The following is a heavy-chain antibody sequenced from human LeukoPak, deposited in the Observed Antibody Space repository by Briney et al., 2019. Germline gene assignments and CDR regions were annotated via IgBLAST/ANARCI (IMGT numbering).Heavy chain of an antibody. J-gene: IGHJ4*02. Sequence: NPSETLSLTCAVSGYSISSGYYWGWIRPPPGKGLEWIGSIYHSGSTYYNPSLKSRVTISVDTSKNQFSLKLSSVTAADTAVYYCARLLDTQGYYFDYWGQGTLVTVSS. CDR3: ARLLDTQGYYFDY. V-gene: IGHV4-38-2*01. CDR2: IYHSGST. CDR1: GYSISSGYY.